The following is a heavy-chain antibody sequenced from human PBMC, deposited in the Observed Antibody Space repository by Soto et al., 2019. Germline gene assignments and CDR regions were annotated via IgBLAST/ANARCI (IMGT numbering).Heavy chain of an antibody. CDR3: AKEPSGAGSERGGMDV. V-gene: IGHV3-23*01. Sequence: EVQLLESGGGLVQPGGSLRLSCAASGFTFSSYAMSWVRQAPGKGLEWVSGISGSGGGTYYADSVKGRFTISRDNSKNTLDLQRNSLRAEDTAVYYCAKEPSGAGSERGGMDVWGQGTTGTVSS. D-gene: IGHD1-26*01. CDR1: GFTFSSYA. CDR2: ISGSGGGT. J-gene: IGHJ6*02.